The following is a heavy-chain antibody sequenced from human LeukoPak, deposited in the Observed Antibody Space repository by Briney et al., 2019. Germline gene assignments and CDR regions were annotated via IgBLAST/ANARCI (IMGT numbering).Heavy chain of an antibody. CDR1: GYTFNSYG. Sequence: ASVKVSCKASGYTFNSYGISWVRQAPGRGLEWMGWISDYNGNTNYAQELQGRVTMTTDTSTSTAYMQLRSLSSDHTAVYYCARDRVVVAANFDYWGQGTLVTVSS. J-gene: IGHJ4*02. V-gene: IGHV1-18*01. CDR3: ARDRVVVAANFDY. D-gene: IGHD2-15*01. CDR2: ISDYNGNT.